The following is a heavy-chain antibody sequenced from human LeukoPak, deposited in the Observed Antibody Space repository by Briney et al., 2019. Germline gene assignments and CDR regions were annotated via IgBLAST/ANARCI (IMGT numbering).Heavy chain of an antibody. CDR1: GFSFSSYG. Sequence: PGRSLRLSCAASGFSFSSYGMHWVRQAPGKGLEWVAVISYEGSNEYYADSVKGRFTISRDNSKNTLYQQMTSLRAEDTAVYYCAKDWIRYYYDSSGYYGGYWGQGTPVTVSS. D-gene: IGHD3-22*01. CDR2: ISYEGSNE. CDR3: AKDWIRYYYDSSGYYGGY. V-gene: IGHV3-30*18. J-gene: IGHJ4*02.